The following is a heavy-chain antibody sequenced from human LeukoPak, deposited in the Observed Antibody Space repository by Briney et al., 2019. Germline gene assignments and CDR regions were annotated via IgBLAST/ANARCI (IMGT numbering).Heavy chain of an antibody. CDR1: GGSISSSSYY. Sequence: SETLSLTCTVSGGSISSSSYYWGWIRQPPGKGLEWIGYIYHTGRTYYNPSLKSRVTIFLDRSKNQFSLKLSSVTAADTAVYYCASGGYCGSTDCYPNWFDPWGQGTLVTVSS. D-gene: IGHD2-2*01. CDR2: IYHTGRT. V-gene: IGHV4-39*07. J-gene: IGHJ5*02. CDR3: ASGGYCGSTDCYPNWFDP.